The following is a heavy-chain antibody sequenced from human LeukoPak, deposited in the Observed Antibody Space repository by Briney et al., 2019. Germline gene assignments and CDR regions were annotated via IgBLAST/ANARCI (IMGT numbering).Heavy chain of an antibody. CDR1: GFTFSSYA. CDR2: ISGSGGST. Sequence: GGSLRLSCAAPGFTFSSYAMSWVRQAPGKGLEWVSAISGSGGSTYYADSVKGRFTISRDNSKNTLYLQMNSLRAEDTAVYYCAKGRYYYGSGSPGGYWGQGTLVTVSS. CDR3: AKGRYYYGSGSPGGY. V-gene: IGHV3-23*01. D-gene: IGHD3-10*01. J-gene: IGHJ4*02.